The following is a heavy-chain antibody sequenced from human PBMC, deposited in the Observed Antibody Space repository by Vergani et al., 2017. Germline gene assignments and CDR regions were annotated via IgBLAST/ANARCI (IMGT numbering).Heavy chain of an antibody. CDR3: TTEGIAVAGPDY. CDR1: GFTFSNAW. J-gene: IGHJ4*02. V-gene: IGHV3-15*01. Sequence: EVQLVESGGGLVKPGGSLRLSCAASGFTFSNAWMSWVRQAPGKGLEWVGRIKSKTDGGTTDYAAPVKGRFTISRDDSTSTLYLQMNSLKTEDTAVYYCTTEGIAVAGPDYWGQGTLVTVSS. CDR2: IKSKTDGGTT. D-gene: IGHD6-19*01.